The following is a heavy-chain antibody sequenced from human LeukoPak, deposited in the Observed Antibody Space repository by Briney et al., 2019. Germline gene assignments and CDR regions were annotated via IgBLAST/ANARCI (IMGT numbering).Heavy chain of an antibody. D-gene: IGHD1-26*01. V-gene: IGHV3-30*02. Sequence: GGSLRLSCAASGFSFSNYDMHWVRQAPGKGLEWVAFIRYDGTNKYYADSMKGRFTISRDNSNSTLYLQMNSLRTEDTAIYYCARDNSVGDNAWWFDPWGQGTLVTVSS. CDR2: IRYDGTNK. CDR3: ARDNSVGDNAWWFDP. J-gene: IGHJ5*02. CDR1: GFSFSNYD.